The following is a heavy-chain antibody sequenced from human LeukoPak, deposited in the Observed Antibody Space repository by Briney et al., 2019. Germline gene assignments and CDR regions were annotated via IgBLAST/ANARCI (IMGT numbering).Heavy chain of an antibody. D-gene: IGHD2-15*01. V-gene: IGHV4-39*01. J-gene: IGHJ4*02. CDR2: IHYSGKT. Sequence: SATLSLTCTVSGGSIYGSSYYWGWIRQPPGKGLEWIATIHYSGKTYYNPSLKSRVTVSVDTSKNEFSLKLTSVTAVDTAVYYCARREVVFDYWGQGTLVTVSS. CDR3: ARREVVFDY. CDR1: GGSIYGSSYY.